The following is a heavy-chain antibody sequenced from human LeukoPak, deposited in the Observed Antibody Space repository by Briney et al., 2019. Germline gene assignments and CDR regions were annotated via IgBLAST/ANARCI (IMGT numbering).Heavy chain of an antibody. CDR3: ARGIVVVPAAMCNWFDP. D-gene: IGHD2-2*01. CDR1: GGSISSGGYY. CDR2: IYYSGST. V-gene: IGHV4-31*03. J-gene: IGHJ5*02. Sequence: SQTLSLTCNVSGGSISSGGYYWSWIRQHPGKGLEWIGYIYYSGSTYYNPSLKSRVTISVDTSKNQFSLKLSSVTAADTAVYYCARGIVVVPAAMCNWFDPWGQGTLVTVSS.